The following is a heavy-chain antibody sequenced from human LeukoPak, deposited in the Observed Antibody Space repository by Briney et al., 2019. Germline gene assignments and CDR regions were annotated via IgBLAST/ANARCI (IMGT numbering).Heavy chain of an antibody. V-gene: IGHV3-33*06. CDR2: IWNDGSSK. CDR1: GFTFTNYG. CDR3: AKPTSGSGSFLIDF. Sequence: GGSLRLSCAASGFTFTNYGMHWVRKAPGKGLEWVAVIWNDGSSKYYADSVKGRLTISRERSKNTLYLQMNSLRAEDTAVYFCAKPTSGSGSFLIDFWGQGTLVTVSS. J-gene: IGHJ4*02. D-gene: IGHD1-26*01.